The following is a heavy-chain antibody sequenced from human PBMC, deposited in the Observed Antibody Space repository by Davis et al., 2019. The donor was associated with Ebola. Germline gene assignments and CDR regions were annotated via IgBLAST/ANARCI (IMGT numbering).Heavy chain of an antibody. J-gene: IGHJ5*02. CDR1: GGSISSYY. V-gene: IGHV4-59*01. CDR2: IYYSGST. CDR3: ARGASDSSGYYSPRGNWFDP. Sequence: MPSETLSLTCTVSGGSISSYYWSWIRQPPGKGLEWFGYIYYSGSTNYNPSLKSRVTISVDTSKNQFSLKLSSVTAADTAVYYCARGASDSSGYYSPRGNWFDPWGQGTLVTVSS. D-gene: IGHD3-22*01.